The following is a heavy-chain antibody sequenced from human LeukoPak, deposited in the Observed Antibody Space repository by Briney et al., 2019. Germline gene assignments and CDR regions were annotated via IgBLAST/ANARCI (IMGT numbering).Heavy chain of an antibody. CDR3: ARDSQYSSSWYAIH. Sequence: SQTLSLTCTVSGGSISSGGYYWSWIRQHPGKGLEWIGYIYYSGSTYYNPSLKSRVTISVDTSKNQFSLKLSSVTAADTAVYYCARDSQYSSSWYAIHWGQGTLVTVSS. V-gene: IGHV4-31*03. CDR2: IYYSGST. D-gene: IGHD6-13*01. J-gene: IGHJ4*02. CDR1: GGSISSGGYY.